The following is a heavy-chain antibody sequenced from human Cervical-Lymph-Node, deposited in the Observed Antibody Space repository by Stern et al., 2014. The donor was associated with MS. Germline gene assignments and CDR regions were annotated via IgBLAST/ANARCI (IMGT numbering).Heavy chain of an antibody. J-gene: IGHJ4*02. CDR3: ASNPVNSYGFVYRYFDS. Sequence: EVQLVESGGGLMQPGGPLRLSCAASGFTFNTYAMSWVRQAPGKGLERVSSTSVTGNSAQYADSVKGRFAISRDNSKKTLYLQMNSLRAEDTAVYFCASNPVNSYGFVYRYFDSWGQGTLVSVSS. D-gene: IGHD5-18*01. V-gene: IGHV3-23*04. CDR2: TSVTGNSA. CDR1: GFTFNTYA.